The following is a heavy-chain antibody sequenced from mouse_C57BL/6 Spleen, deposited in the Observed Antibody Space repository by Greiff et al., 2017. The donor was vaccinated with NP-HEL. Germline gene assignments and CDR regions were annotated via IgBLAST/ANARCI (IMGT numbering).Heavy chain of an antibody. D-gene: IGHD2-3*01. J-gene: IGHJ3*01. V-gene: IGHV1-72*01. CDR1: GYTFTSYW. Sequence: QGQRQQHGAELVKPGASVKLSCKASGYTFTSYWMHWVKQRPGRGLEWIGRIDPNSGGTKYNEKFKSKATLTVDKPSSTAYMQLSSLTSEDSAVYYCARSTGYDGYPAWFAYWGKGTLVTVSA. CDR3: ARSTGYDGYPAWFAY. CDR2: IDPNSGGT.